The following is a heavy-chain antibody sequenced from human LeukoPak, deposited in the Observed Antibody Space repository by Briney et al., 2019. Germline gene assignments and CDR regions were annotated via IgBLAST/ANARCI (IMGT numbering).Heavy chain of an antibody. CDR3: ARAVTWNDVWFDS. V-gene: IGHV3-30*01. CDR2: ISLDGSQK. J-gene: IGHJ5*01. D-gene: IGHD1-1*01. Sequence: GGSLRLSCAASGFTFSRYAVHWVRQAPGNGIELVAVISLDGSQKYYADSVKCRFTISRDNSSNKLYLQMNSPRPEDTAVYYCARAVTWNDVWFDSWGQGTLVTVSS. CDR1: GFTFSRYA.